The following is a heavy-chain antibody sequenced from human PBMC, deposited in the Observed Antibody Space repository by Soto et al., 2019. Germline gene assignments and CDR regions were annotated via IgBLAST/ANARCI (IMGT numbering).Heavy chain of an antibody. D-gene: IGHD6-19*01. CDR3: ARDSAVAGTVGAFDI. V-gene: IGHV4-59*01. Sequence: PSETLSLTCTVSGGSISSYYWSWIRQPPGKGLEWIGYIYYSGSTNYKPSLKSRVTISVDTSKKQFSLKLSSVTAADTAVYYCARDSAVAGTVGAFDIWGQGTMVTVSS. J-gene: IGHJ3*02. CDR2: IYYSGST. CDR1: GGSISSYY.